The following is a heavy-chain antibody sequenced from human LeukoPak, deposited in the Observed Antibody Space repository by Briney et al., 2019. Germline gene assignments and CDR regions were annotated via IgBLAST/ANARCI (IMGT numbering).Heavy chain of an antibody. D-gene: IGHD4-17*01. CDR1: GGTFSSYA. J-gene: IGHJ4*02. Sequence: GASVKVSCKASGGTFSSYAISWVRQAPGQGLEWMGGIIPIFGTANYAQKFQGRVTITADESTSTAYMELSSLRSEDTAAYYCARIYGDSSLFDYWGQGTLVTVSS. V-gene: IGHV1-69*13. CDR3: ARIYGDSSLFDY. CDR2: IIPIFGTA.